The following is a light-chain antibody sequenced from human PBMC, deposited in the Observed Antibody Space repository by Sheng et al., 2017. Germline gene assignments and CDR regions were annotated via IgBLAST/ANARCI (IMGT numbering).Light chain of an antibody. Sequence: ETVMTQSPATLSVSPGETAALSCRASQSISSLAWYQQKPGQAPRLLIYGASTRATGIPARFSGSGSGTEFILTITSLQSEDFAVYYCQQYDSSRPITFGRGTRLEIK. V-gene: IGKV3-15*01. CDR2: GAS. CDR3: QQYDSSRPIT. CDR1: QSISS. J-gene: IGKJ5*01.